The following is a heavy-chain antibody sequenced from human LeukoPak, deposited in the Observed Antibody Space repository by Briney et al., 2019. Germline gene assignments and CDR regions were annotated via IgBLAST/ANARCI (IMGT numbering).Heavy chain of an antibody. CDR3: AREDGIAVAGN. CDR2: ISSSSTI. CDR1: GFTFSSYS. D-gene: IGHD6-19*01. J-gene: IGHJ4*02. V-gene: IGHV3-48*01. Sequence: TGGSLRLSCAASGFTFSSYSMNWVRQAPGKGLEWVSYISSSSTIYYADSVKGRFTISRDNAKNSLYLQMNSLRAEDTAVYYCAREDGIAVAGNWGQGTLVTVSS.